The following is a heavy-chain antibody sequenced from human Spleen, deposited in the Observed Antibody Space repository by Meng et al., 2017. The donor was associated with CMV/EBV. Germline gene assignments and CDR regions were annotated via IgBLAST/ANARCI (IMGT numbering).Heavy chain of an antibody. CDR2: ISNGGSTT. CDR1: GFTFSSYW. D-gene: IGHD3-3*01. CDR3: ARSYDFWSATFDY. J-gene: IGHJ4*02. V-gene: IGHV3-48*04. Sequence: GGSLRLSCAASGFTFSSYWMNWVRQAPGKGLEWVAWISNGGSTTRHADSVKGRFTISRDNAKNSLHLQMNSLRPEDTAVYYCARSYDFWSATFDYWGQGMLVTVSS.